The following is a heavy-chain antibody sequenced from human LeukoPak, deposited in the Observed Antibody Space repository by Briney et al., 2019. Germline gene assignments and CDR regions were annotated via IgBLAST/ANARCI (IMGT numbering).Heavy chain of an antibody. CDR1: GFTFSSYA. V-gene: IGHV3-23*01. J-gene: IGHJ6*03. CDR2: ISGSGGST. Sequence: GGSLRLSCAASGFTFSSYAMSWVRQAPGKGLEWVSAISGSGGSTYYADSVKGRLTISRDNSKNTLYLQMNSLRAEDTAVYYCARTRKDAYYYYYMDVWGKGTTVTVSS. D-gene: IGHD1-14*01. CDR3: ARTRKDAYYYYYMDV.